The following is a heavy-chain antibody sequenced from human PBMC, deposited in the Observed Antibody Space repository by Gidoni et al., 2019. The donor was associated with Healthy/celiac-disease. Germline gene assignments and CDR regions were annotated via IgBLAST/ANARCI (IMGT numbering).Heavy chain of an antibody. CDR2: IYHSGST. J-gene: IGHJ2*01. Sequence: QVQLQESGPGLVKPSETLSLTCAVSGDSISSGYYWGWIRQPPGKGLEWIGSIYHSGSTSYNPSLKSRVTISVDTSKNQFSLKLSSVPAADTAVYYCAYSMTTVTDWYFDLWGRGTLVTVSS. D-gene: IGHD4-17*01. CDR3: AYSMTTVTDWYFDL. CDR1: GDSISSGYY. V-gene: IGHV4-38-2*01.